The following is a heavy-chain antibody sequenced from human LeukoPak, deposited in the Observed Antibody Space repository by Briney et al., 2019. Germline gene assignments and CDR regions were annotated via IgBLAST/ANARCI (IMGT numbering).Heavy chain of an antibody. D-gene: IGHD6-13*01. CDR2: IYPGDSDT. Sequence: GESLKISCKGSGYIFTGYRIGWVRQMPGKGLEWMGIIYPGDSDTRYSPSFQGQVTISADKSISTAYLQWSSLKASDTAMYYCARHAVLGEQLVWFDPWGQGTLVTVSS. V-gene: IGHV5-51*01. CDR1: GYIFTGYR. CDR3: ARHAVLGEQLVWFDP. J-gene: IGHJ5*02.